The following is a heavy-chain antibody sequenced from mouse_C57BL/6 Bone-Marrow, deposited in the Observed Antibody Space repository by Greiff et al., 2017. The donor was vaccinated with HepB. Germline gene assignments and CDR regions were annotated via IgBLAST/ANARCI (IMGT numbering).Heavy chain of an antibody. V-gene: IGHV1-15*01. Sequence: QVQLQQSGAELVRPGASVTLSCKASGYTFTDYEMHWVKQTPVHGLEWIGAIDPETGGTAYNQKFKGKAILTADKSSSTAYMELRSLTSDDSAVYYCTSRDGYYDYFDYWGQGTTLTVSS. CDR1: GYTFTDYE. CDR3: TSRDGYYDYFDY. J-gene: IGHJ2*01. D-gene: IGHD2-3*01. CDR2: IDPETGGT.